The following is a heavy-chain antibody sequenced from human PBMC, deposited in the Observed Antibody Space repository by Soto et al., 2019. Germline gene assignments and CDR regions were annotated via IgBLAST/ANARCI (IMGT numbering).Heavy chain of an antibody. V-gene: IGHV4-59*01. Sequence: SETLSLTCTVSGGSISSYYWSWIRQPPGKGLEWIGYIYYSGSTNYNPSLKSRVTISVDTSKNQFSLKLSSVTAADTAVYYCARHPTILHRWVYFDYWGQGTLVTVSS. CDR1: GGSISSYY. D-gene: IGHD5-12*01. CDR3: ARHPTILHRWVYFDY. CDR2: IYYSGST. J-gene: IGHJ4*02.